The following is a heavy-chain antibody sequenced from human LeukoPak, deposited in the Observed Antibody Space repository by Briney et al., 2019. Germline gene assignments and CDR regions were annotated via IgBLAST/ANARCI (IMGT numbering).Heavy chain of an antibody. CDR1: GFTVSTNY. CDR2: IYDSGIT. J-gene: IGHJ4*02. CDR3: ARDLRDYVWGSYPADY. Sequence: GGSLRLSCAASGFTVSTNYMSWVRQAPEKGLEWVSIIYDSGITYYADSVKGRFTISRDNSKNTLYLQMSSLRAEDTAVYYCARDLRDYVWGSYPADYWGQGTLVTVSS. D-gene: IGHD3-16*02. V-gene: IGHV3-66*03.